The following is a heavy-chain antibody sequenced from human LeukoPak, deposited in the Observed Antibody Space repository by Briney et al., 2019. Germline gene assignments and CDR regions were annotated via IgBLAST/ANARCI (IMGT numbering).Heavy chain of an antibody. J-gene: IGHJ5*02. Sequence: PSETLSLTCTVSGGSISSYYWGWFRQPPGKGLEWIGSIYHSGSTYYNLSFKSRVTISLNTSKNYFSLKLNSVTAADTAVYYCARGSTTGTTSYFDPWGQGTLVTVSS. CDR1: GGSISSYY. CDR2: IYHSGST. V-gene: IGHV4-38-2*02. D-gene: IGHD1-1*01. CDR3: ARGSTTGTTSYFDP.